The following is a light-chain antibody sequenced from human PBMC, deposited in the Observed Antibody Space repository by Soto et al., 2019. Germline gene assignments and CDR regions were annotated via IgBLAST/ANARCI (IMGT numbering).Light chain of an antibody. CDR3: CSSAGGFTWV. CDR1: SSDVV. Sequence: QSALTQPRSVSGSPGQSVTISCTGTSSDVVSWYQQHPGKAPKLIIYYFSQRPAGVPDRFSGSKSGNTASLTISGLQAEEEADYYCCSSAGGFTWVFGGGTKLTVL. V-gene: IGLV2-11*01. J-gene: IGLJ3*02. CDR2: YFS.